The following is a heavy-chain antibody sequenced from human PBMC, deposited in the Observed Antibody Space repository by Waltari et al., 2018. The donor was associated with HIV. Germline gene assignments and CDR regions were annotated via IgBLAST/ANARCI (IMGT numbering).Heavy chain of an antibody. CDR2: INHSGST. V-gene: IGHV4-34*01. Sequence: QLQLQQWGPGLLKPSETLSPACAVYVESFRGYYWSWIRRSPGKGLEWSGEINHSGSTNYNPSLKSRVTMSVDTSKNQFSLKLSFVTAADTAVYYCARGGNYYGSGSYYKLDYWGQGTLVTVSS. CDR1: VESFRGYY. D-gene: IGHD3-10*01. J-gene: IGHJ4*02. CDR3: ARGGNYYGSGSYYKLDY.